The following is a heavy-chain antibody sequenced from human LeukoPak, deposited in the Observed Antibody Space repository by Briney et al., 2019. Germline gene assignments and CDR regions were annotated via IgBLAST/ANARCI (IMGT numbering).Heavy chain of an antibody. CDR3: ARDLEETYYEFAAFDI. V-gene: IGHV1-18*01. CDR1: GYTFTSYG. D-gene: IGHD1-26*01. Sequence: ASVKVSCKASGYTFTSYGISWVRLAPGQGLEWMGWISAYNGNSNYAQKFQGRVTMTTDTSTSTAYMELRSLRSDDTAVYYCARDLEETYYEFAAFDIWGQGTMVTVSS. CDR2: ISAYNGNS. J-gene: IGHJ3*02.